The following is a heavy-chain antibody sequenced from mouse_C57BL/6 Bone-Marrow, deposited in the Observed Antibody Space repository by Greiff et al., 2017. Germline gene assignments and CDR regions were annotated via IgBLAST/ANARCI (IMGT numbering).Heavy chain of an antibody. CDR2: ISDGGSYT. J-gene: IGHJ3*01. CDR1: GFTFSSYA. Sequence: VQLKESGGGLVKPGGSLKLSCAASGFTFSSYAMSWVRQTPEKRLEWVATISDGGSYTYYPDNVKGRFTISRDNAKNNLYLQMSHLKSEDTAMYYCARKSWAWFAYWGQGTLVTVSA. CDR3: ARKSWAWFAY. D-gene: IGHD4-1*01. V-gene: IGHV5-4*01.